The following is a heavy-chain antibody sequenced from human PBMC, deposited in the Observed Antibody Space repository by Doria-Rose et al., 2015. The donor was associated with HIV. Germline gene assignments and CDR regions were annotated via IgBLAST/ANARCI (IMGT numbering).Heavy chain of an antibody. Sequence: QVQLVQSGPVLVKPTETLTLTCTVSGVSLSSPGMGVSWIRQPPGKALEWLAHTFSDDERSYKTSLKSILTISRGTSKSQVVLTMTDMDPVDTATYYCARIKSSRWYHKYYFDFWGQGTLVIVSA. D-gene: IGHD6-13*01. CDR1: GVSLSSPGMG. J-gene: IGHJ4*02. V-gene: IGHV2-26*01. CDR3: ARIKSSRWYHKYYFDF. CDR2: TFSDDER.